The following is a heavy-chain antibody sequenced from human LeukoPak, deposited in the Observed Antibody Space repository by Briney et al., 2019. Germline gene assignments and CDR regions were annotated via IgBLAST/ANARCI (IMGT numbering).Heavy chain of an antibody. CDR2: ISYDGSNK. CDR3: AKDRSMVRGASDS. CDR1: GFTFSNFG. Sequence: GGSLRLSCAASGFTFSNFGMHWVRQAPGQGLEWVAIISYDGSNKYYGDSVKGRFTISRDNSKNTLYLQMNSLRAEDTAVYYCAKDRSMVRGASDSWGQGTLVTVSS. V-gene: IGHV3-30*18. J-gene: IGHJ4*02. D-gene: IGHD3-10*01.